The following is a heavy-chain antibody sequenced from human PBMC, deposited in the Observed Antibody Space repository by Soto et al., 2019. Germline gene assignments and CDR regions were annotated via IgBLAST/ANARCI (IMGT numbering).Heavy chain of an antibody. D-gene: IGHD6-6*01. V-gene: IGHV1-69*01. J-gene: IGHJ4*02. CDR2: IIPILGTA. Sequence: QVQLVQSGAEVKKPGSSVKVSCKASGGTFSSYSISWVRQTPGQGLEWMGGIIPILGTANYAQKFQGRVTITADESTSTAYMELSSLRSVDTAVYYCAIEYSSSPPYYPIGYWGQGTLVTVSS. CDR3: AIEYSSSPPYYPIGY. CDR1: GGTFSSYS.